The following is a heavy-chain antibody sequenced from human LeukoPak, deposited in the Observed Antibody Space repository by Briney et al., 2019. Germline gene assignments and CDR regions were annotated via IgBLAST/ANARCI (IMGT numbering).Heavy chain of an antibody. J-gene: IGHJ4*02. CDR3: ARSSSVLWWYLDY. V-gene: IGHV3-48*03. Sequence: PGGSLRLSCAASGFTFSSYEMNWVRQAPGKGLEWVSYIRSSGSTIYYADSVKGRFTISRDNAKNSLYLQMNSLRAEDTAVYYCARSSSVLWWYLDYWGQGTLVTVSS. CDR2: IRSSGSTI. CDR1: GFTFSSYE. D-gene: IGHD2-21*01.